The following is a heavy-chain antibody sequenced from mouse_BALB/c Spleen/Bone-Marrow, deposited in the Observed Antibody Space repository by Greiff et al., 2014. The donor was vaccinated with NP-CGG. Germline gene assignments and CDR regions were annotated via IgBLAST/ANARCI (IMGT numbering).Heavy chain of an antibody. D-gene: IGHD2-3*01. Sequence: QVQLQQSGAELVRPGTSVKVSCKASGYAFTDYLMEWLKQRPGQGLEWIGVINPGSGSTNYNEKFKDKATLTADKSSSTAYIQLSSLTSDDSAVYFCARYDGYFDYWGQGTIPTVSS. CDR2: INPGSGST. CDR1: GYAFTDYL. CDR3: ARYDGYFDY. J-gene: IGHJ2*01. V-gene: IGHV1-54*01.